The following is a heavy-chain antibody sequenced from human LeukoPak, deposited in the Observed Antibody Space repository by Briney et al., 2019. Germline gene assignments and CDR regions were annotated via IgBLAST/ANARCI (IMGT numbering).Heavy chain of an antibody. Sequence: ASVKVSCKASGYTFTNYDINWVRQATGQGPEWMGWMNPKSGNTGYAQKFQGRVTMTRNTSISTAYMELSSLRSDDTAVYYCARDQDIVVVVAALRQREMGGSDPWGQGTLVTVSS. CDR3: ARDQDIVVVVAALRQREMGGSDP. D-gene: IGHD2-15*01. CDR1: GYTFTNYD. J-gene: IGHJ5*02. V-gene: IGHV1-8*01. CDR2: MNPKSGNT.